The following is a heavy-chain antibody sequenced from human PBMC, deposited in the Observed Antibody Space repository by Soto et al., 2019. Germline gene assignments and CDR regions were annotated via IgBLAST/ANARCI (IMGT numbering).Heavy chain of an antibody. CDR2: ISYDGSNK. CDR1: GFTFSSYA. Sequence: QVQLVESGGGVVQPGRSLRLSCAASGFTFSSYAMHWVRQAPGKGLEWVAVISYDGSNKYYADSVKGRFTISRDNPKNTLYLQMNSLRAEDTAVYYCARENPGYSYGGGWDYWGQGTLVTVSS. CDR3: ARENPGYSYGGGWDY. V-gene: IGHV3-30-3*01. J-gene: IGHJ4*02. D-gene: IGHD5-18*01.